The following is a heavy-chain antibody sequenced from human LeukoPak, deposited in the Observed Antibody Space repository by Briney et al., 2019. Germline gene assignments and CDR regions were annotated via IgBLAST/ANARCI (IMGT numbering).Heavy chain of an antibody. D-gene: IGHD6-6*01. CDR3: ARGDSSSSHYYYYYMDV. CDR2: ISYDGSNK. CDR1: GFTFSSYA. Sequence: GGSLRLSCAASGFTFSSYAMHWFRQAPGKGLEWVAVISYDGSNKYYADSVKGRFTISRDNSKNTLYLQMNSLRAEDTAVYYCARGDSSSSHYYYYYMDVWGKGTTVTVSS. J-gene: IGHJ6*03. V-gene: IGHV3-30*04.